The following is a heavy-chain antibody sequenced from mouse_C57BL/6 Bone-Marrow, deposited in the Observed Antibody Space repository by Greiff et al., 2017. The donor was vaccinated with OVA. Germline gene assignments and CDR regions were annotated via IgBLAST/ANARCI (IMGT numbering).Heavy chain of an antibody. V-gene: IGHV5-16*01. CDR3: ARDRGYYGSSHYFDY. CDR2: INSDGSST. D-gene: IGHD1-1*01. J-gene: IGHJ2*01. CDR1: GFTFSDYY. Sequence: EVKVVESEGGLVQPGSSMKLSCTASGFTFSDYYMAWVRQVPEKGLEWVANINSDGSSTYYLDSLKSRFIISRDNAKNILYLQMSSLKSEDTATYYCARDRGYYGSSHYFDYWGQGTTLTVSS.